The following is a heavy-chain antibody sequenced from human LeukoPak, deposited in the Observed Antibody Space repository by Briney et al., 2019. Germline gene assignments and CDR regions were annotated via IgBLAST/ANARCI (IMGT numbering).Heavy chain of an antibody. CDR3: ARDWSGSGVAVDV. CDR2: IKTDGSEK. Sequence: GGSLRLSCAASGFTFSSYWMSWVRQAPGKGLEWVANIKTDGSEKYFVDSVRGRFTISRDNAKNSLYLQMNTLRAEDTAVYCCARDWSGSGVAVDVWGRGTTVTVSS. V-gene: IGHV3-7*01. J-gene: IGHJ6*02. D-gene: IGHD1-26*01. CDR1: GFTFSSYW.